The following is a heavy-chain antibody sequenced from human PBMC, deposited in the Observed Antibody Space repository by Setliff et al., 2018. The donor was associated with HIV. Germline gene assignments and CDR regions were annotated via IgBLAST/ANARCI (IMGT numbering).Heavy chain of an antibody. CDR1: GRSITSGGSY. V-gene: IGHV4-31*03. J-gene: IGHJ5*02. CDR2: IYDSGKT. CDR3: FLDP. Sequence: SSETLSLTCSVSGRSITSGGSYWSWVRQNPGKGLEWIGYIYDSGKTHYNPSLRSRVSNNILFLQMNSLLAEDTAVYYCAKGVKFLDPWGQGTLVTVSS. D-gene: IGHD4-17*01.